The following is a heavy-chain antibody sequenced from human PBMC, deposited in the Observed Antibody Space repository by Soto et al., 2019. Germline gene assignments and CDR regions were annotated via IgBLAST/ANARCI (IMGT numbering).Heavy chain of an antibody. D-gene: IGHD3-22*01. CDR2: INHSGGT. V-gene: IGHV4-34*01. Sequence: SETLSLTCGVYGGSFSAYYWSWIRQPPGKGLEWIGEINHSGGTSYNPSLKSRVTISVDTSKSQFSLKLTSVTAADRAVYYCARGSVHTVDSSGFYEYWGPGTQVTVYS. CDR3: ARGSVHTVDSSGFYEY. J-gene: IGHJ4*02. CDR1: GGSFSAYY.